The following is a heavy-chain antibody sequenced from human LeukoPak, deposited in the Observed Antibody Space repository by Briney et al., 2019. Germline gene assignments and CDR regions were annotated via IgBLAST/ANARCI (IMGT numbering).Heavy chain of an antibody. CDR3: ATYAGTYSKFFQH. CDR1: GYSFTSYW. D-gene: IGHD3-10*01. V-gene: IGHV5-51*01. J-gene: IGHJ1*01. CDR2: IYPVDSDT. Sequence: GESLKISCKGSGYSFTSYWIGWVRQMPGKGLEWTGIIYPVDSDTRYSPSFQGQVTISADKSISTAYLQWSSLKASDTAMYYCATYAGTYSKFFQHWGRGTLVTVSS.